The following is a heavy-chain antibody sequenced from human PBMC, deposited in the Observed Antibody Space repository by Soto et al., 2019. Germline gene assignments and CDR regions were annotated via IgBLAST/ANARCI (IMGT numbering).Heavy chain of an antibody. J-gene: IGHJ4*02. CDR3: ASHPGGRYQLLWFDY. D-gene: IGHD2-2*01. CDR1: GGTFSSYA. V-gene: IGHV1-69*06. Sequence: QVQLVQSGAEVKKPGSSVKVSCKASGGTFSSYAISWVRQAPGQGLEWMGGIIPIFGTANYAQKFQGRVTITADKSTSTAYRELSSRRAEDTAVYYCASHPGGRYQLLWFDYWGQGTLVTVSS. CDR2: IIPIFGTA.